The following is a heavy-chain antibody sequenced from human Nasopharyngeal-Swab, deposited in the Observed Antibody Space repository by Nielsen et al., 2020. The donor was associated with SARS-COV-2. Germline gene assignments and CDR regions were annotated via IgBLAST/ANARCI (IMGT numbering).Heavy chain of an antibody. CDR2: ISSSGSTI. CDR3: ASSQAYNWNDSAAFDI. CDR1: GFTFSDYY. Sequence: GGSLRLSCAASGFTFSDYYMSWIRQAPGKGLEWVSYISSSGSTIYYADSVKGRFTISRDNAKNSLYLQMNSLRAEDTAVYYCASSQAYNWNDSAAFDIWGQGTMVTVSS. J-gene: IGHJ3*02. D-gene: IGHD1-1*01. V-gene: IGHV3-11*04.